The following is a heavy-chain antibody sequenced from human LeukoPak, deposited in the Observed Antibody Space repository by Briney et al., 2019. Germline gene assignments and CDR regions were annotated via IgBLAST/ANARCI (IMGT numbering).Heavy chain of an antibody. Sequence: QTGRSLRLSCAASGFTFDDYAMHWVRQAPGKGLEWVSGISWNSGSIGYADSVKGRFTISRDNSKNTLYLQMNSLRAEDTAVYYCAKRRYGSGSNYNNHYGMDVWGQGTTVTVSS. CDR1: GFTFDDYA. CDR3: AKRRYGSGSNYNNHYGMDV. V-gene: IGHV3-9*01. CDR2: ISWNSGSI. D-gene: IGHD3-10*01. J-gene: IGHJ6*02.